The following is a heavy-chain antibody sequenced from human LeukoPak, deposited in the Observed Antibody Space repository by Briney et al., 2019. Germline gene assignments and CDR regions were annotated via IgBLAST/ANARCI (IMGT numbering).Heavy chain of an antibody. CDR2: ISNDGSNK. J-gene: IGHJ4*02. CDR1: GFTFSSYG. Sequence: PGRSLRLSCAASGFTFSSYGMHWVRQAPGKGLEWAAVISNDGSNKYYADPVKGRFTISRDNSKNTLYLQMNSLRAEDTAVYYCAKDRWVLRGRTNAGFDYWGQGTLVTVSS. D-gene: IGHD3-16*01. CDR3: AKDRWVLRGRTNAGFDY. V-gene: IGHV3-30*18.